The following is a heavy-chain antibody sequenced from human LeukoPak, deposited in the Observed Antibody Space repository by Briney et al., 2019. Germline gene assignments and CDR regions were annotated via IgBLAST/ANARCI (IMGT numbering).Heavy chain of an antibody. CDR3: ARVRSCPRCPFDA. V-gene: IGHV3-74*01. CDR1: GSTFRSYW. Sequence: TGGSLRLSCADSGSTFRSYWMHRVRQAPGKGLVWVSRISPDGSSALYADSVKGRFTISRDNAKNTLYLQMNSLRGDDTAVYYCARVRSCPRCPFDAWGQGTLVTVSS. D-gene: IGHD2-15*01. J-gene: IGHJ4*02. CDR2: ISPDGSSA.